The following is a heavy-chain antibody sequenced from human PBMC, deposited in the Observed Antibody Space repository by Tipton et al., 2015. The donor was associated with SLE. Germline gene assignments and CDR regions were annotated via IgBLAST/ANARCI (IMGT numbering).Heavy chain of an antibody. V-gene: IGHV4-61*02. D-gene: IGHD3-10*01. CDR3: AREVRGVIIEYFDY. CDR1: GASISSGNFY. J-gene: IGHJ4*02. CDR2: VFSSGST. Sequence: TLSLTCTVSGASISSGNFYWNWIRQPAGKGLEWIGRVFSSGSTNYNPSLKSRLTISVDTSKNQFSLKLNSVTAADTAVYYCAREVRGVIIEYFDYWGQGALVTVSS.